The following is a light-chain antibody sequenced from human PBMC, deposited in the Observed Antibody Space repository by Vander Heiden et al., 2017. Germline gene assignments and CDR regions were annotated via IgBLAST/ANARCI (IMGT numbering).Light chain of an antibody. CDR1: RRDVGTYNL. V-gene: IGLV2-23*02. CDR3: CSYAGSSTFEV. CDR2: DVN. Sequence: QSALPQPASVSGSPGQSLTISCPGTRRDVGTYNLVSWYQQHPGKAPKLMIYDVNKRPSGVSKRFSGSKSGNTASLTISGLQAEDEADYYCCSYAGSSTFEVFGGGTRLTVL. J-gene: IGLJ3*02.